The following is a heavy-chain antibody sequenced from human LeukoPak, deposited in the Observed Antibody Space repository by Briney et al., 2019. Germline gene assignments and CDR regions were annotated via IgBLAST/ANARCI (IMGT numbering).Heavy chain of an antibody. J-gene: IGHJ4*02. D-gene: IGHD6-13*01. Sequence: SETLSLTCSVSGYSISSGYYWGWIRQPPGKGLEWMGIIYQSGKTYCNPSLESRVTISVDTSKNQFSLKMNSMTAADTAMYYCARSLPGGQLSRYDYWGQGTLVTVSS. CDR1: GYSISSGYY. CDR3: ARSLPGGQLSRYDY. V-gene: IGHV4-38-2*02. CDR2: IYQSGKT.